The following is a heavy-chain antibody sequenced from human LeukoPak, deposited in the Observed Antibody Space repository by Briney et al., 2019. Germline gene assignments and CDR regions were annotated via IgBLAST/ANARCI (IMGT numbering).Heavy chain of an antibody. Sequence: PGGSLRLSCAASGFTFSSYSMNWVRQAPGKGLEWVSSISSSSSYIYYADSVKGRFTISRDNAKNSLYLQMNSLRAEDTAVYYCARDFKAVVPERYYFDYWGQGTQVTVSS. CDR2: ISSSSSYI. J-gene: IGHJ4*02. V-gene: IGHV3-21*01. CDR1: GFTFSSYS. CDR3: ARDFKAVVPERYYFDY. D-gene: IGHD2-2*01.